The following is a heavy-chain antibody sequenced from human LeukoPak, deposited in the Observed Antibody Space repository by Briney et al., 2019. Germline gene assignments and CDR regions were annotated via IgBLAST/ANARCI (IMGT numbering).Heavy chain of an antibody. D-gene: IGHD3-3*01. CDR2: IIPISGTA. CDR3: ANKLQFLLAFDI. Sequence: SVKVSCKASGGTFSSYVISWVRQAPGQGLEWMGRIIPISGTANNAQKFQGRVTITADESTSTVYMELSSLRSEDTAVYYCANKLQFLLAFDIWGRGTMVTVSS. CDR1: GGTFSSYV. V-gene: IGHV1-69*13. J-gene: IGHJ3*02.